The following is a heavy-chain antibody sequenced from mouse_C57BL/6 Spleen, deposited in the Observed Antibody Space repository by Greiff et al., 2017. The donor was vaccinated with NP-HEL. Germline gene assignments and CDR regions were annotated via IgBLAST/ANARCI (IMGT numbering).Heavy chain of an antibody. J-gene: IGHJ3*01. D-gene: IGHD2-3*01. CDR2: IYPGDGDT. Sequence: LVKPGASVKISCKASGYAFSSSWMNWVKQRPGKGLEWIGRIYPGDGDTNYNGKFKGKATLTADKSSSTAYMQLSSLTSEDSAVYFCARESYEGFAYWGQGTLVTVSA. CDR1: GYAFSSSW. CDR3: ARESYEGFAY. V-gene: IGHV1-82*01.